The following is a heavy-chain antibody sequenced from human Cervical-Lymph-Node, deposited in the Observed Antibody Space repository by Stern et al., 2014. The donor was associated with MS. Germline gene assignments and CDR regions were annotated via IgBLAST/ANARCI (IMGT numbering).Heavy chain of an antibody. V-gene: IGHV1-18*01. CDR3: ASPYGSGSYQYYYYGMDV. J-gene: IGHJ6*02. CDR1: GYTFTSYG. Sequence: VQLVQSGAEVKKPGASVKVSCKASGYTFTSYGISWVRQAPGQGLEWMGWINAYNGNTHYSKKLQGSVTTTTATPPSTPYIGLRSLRSDDTAVYYCASPYGSGSYQYYYYGMDVWGQGTTVTVSS. D-gene: IGHD3-10*01. CDR2: INAYNGNT.